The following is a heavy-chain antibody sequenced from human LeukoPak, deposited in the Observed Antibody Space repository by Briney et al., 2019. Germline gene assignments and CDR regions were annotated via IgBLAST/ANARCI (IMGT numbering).Heavy chain of an antibody. D-gene: IGHD3-9*01. CDR2: IYYSGST. V-gene: IGHV4-39*01. CDR3: ARQKYYDILTGYNWFDP. Sequence: PETLSLTCTVSGGSISSSSYYWGWIRQPPRKGLEWIGSIYYSGSTYHNPSLKSRVTISVDTSMNQFSLKLSSVTAADTAVYDCARQKYYDILTGYNWFDPWGQGTLVTVSS. J-gene: IGHJ5*02. CDR1: GGSISSSSYY.